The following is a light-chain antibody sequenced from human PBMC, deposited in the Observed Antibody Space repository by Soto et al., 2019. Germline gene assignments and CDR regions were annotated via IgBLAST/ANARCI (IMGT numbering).Light chain of an antibody. CDR1: QSITSY. V-gene: IGKV3-11*02. CDR3: QQRSNWIT. Sequence: EIVLTQSPATLSLSPGERATLSCRASQSITSYLAWYQQKPGQPPRLLIYDASNRATGIPARFSGSGSGRDFTLIISSLEPEDFAVYYCQQRSNWITFGQGTRLEIK. CDR2: DAS. J-gene: IGKJ5*01.